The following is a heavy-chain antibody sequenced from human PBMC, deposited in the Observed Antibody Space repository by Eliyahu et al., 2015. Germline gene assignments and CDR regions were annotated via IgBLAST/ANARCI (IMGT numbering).Heavy chain of an antibody. D-gene: IGHD6-13*01. CDR3: ARDRSSSWGYYYYYGMDV. CDR2: INAGNGNT. J-gene: IGHJ6*02. Sequence: QVQLVQSGAEVKKPGASXKXXCKASGYTFTSYAMHWVRQAPGQRLXWMGWINAGNGNTKYSQKFQGRVTITRDTSASTAYMELSSLRSEDTAVYYCARDRSSSWGYYYYYGMDVWGQGTTVTVSS. CDR1: GYTFTSYA. V-gene: IGHV1-3*01.